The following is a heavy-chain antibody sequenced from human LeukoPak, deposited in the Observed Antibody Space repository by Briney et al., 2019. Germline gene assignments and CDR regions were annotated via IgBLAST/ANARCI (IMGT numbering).Heavy chain of an antibody. CDR3: AKERWSTTAFDY. V-gene: IGHV3-23*01. CDR1: GFTFSTYA. Sequence: GGSLRLSCAASGFTFSTYAMSWVRQTPGKGLEWVSTISGSGGTTYYADSVKGRFTISRDNSKNSLYLQMNSLRAEDTAVYYCAKERWSTTAFDYWGQGTLVTVSS. CDR2: ISGSGGTT. D-gene: IGHD4-23*01. J-gene: IGHJ4*02.